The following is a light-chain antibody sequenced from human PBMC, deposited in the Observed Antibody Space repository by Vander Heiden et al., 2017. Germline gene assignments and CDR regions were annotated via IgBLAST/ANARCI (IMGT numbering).Light chain of an antibody. J-gene: IGKJ1*01. CDR3: QQDDSTART. Sequence: DIVMTQSPDSLAVSLGERATINCKSSQSVLYSSNNKNYLAWYQQKPGQPPKLLIYWASTRESGVPDRFSGRGSGTDFTLTISSLQAEDVAVYYCQQDDSTARTFGQGTKVEIK. CDR1: QSVLYSSNNKNY. CDR2: WAS. V-gene: IGKV4-1*01.